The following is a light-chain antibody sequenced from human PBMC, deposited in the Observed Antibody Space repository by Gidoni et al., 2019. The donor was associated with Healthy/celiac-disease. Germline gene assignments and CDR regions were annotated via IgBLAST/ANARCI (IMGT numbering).Light chain of an antibody. CDR2: AAS. V-gene: IGKV1-9*01. CDR3: QQLNSYRFT. CDR1: QGISSY. Sequence: DIQLTQSPSFLSASVGDRVTITCRASQGISSYLAWYQQKPGKAPKLLIYAASTLQSGVPSRFSGSGSGTEFTLTISSLQPEDFATYYFQQLNSYRFTFGPGTKVEIK. J-gene: IGKJ3*01.